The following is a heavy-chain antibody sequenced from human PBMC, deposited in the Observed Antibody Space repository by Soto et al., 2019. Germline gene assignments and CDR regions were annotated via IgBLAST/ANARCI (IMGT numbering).Heavy chain of an antibody. J-gene: IGHJ4*02. CDR1: GYTFTDYN. Sequence: ASVNVSCKPSGYTFTDYNLHWVRQAPGQGLEWMGSINPRNGDAVSAQKFQARVTMTRDASITTAYMELIRLTSPDTAVYYCARHRFTSGSDYFDYWGQGTLVTVSS. CDR3: ARHRFTSGSDYFDY. CDR2: INPRNGDA. D-gene: IGHD1-1*01. V-gene: IGHV1-2*02.